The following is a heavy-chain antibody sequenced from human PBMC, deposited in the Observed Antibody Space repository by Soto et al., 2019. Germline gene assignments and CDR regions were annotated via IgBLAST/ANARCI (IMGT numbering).Heavy chain of an antibody. CDR1: GYTFTGYA. J-gene: IGHJ4*02. CDR2: INDGNGNT. D-gene: IGHD6-19*01. Sequence: QVQLVQSGAEEKKPGASVKVSCKASGYTFTGYAMHWVRQAPGQRLEWMGWINDGNGNTKYSQKFHGRVTITRDTSAGTAYMELSSLRSEATAVYYCARAVAVAADFDYWGQGTLVTVSS. CDR3: ARAVAVAADFDY. V-gene: IGHV1-3*05.